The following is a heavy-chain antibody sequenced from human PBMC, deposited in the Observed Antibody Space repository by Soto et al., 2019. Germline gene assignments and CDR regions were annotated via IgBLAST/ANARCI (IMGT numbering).Heavy chain of an antibody. Sequence: QVHLVQSGAEVKKPGASVKVSCTTSGYTFTTYGISWVRQAPGQGLEWMGWISGNNANANYAQHLQGRLSMTTDTCPSTVYMELRSLTSADPAVYYCARNAPAGTILTSDYWGQGTPVTVSS. D-gene: IGHD6-13*01. J-gene: IGHJ4*02. CDR2: ISGNNANA. CDR1: GYTFTTYG. V-gene: IGHV1-18*04. CDR3: ARNAPAGTILTSDY.